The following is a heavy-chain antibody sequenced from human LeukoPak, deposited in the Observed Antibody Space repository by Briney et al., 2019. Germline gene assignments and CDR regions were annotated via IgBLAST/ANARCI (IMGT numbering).Heavy chain of an antibody. D-gene: IGHD2-2*01. CDR1: GYTLTELS. J-gene: IGHJ5*02. Sequence: GASVKVSCKVSGYTLTELSMHWVRQAPGKGLEWMGGFDPEDGETIYAQKFQGRVTMTEDTSTDTAYMELSSLRSEDTAVYYCATDTRTYCSSTGCLNWFDPWGQGTLVTVSS. V-gene: IGHV1-24*01. CDR3: ATDTRTYCSSTGCLNWFDP. CDR2: FDPEDGET.